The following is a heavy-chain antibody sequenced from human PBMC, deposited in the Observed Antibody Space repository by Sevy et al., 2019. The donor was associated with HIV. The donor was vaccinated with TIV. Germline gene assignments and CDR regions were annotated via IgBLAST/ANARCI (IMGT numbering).Heavy chain of an antibody. CDR3: ARAGREATLYYYYYYYMDV. CDR1: GFTFSSYW. J-gene: IGHJ6*03. V-gene: IGHV3-7*03. CDR2: IKQDGSEK. D-gene: IGHD5-12*01. Sequence: GGSLRLSCAASGFTFSSYWMSWVRQAPGKGLEWVANIKQDGSEKYYVDSVKGRFTISRDNAKNSLYLQMNSLRAEDTAMYYCARAGREATLYYYYYYYMDVWGKGTTVTVSS.